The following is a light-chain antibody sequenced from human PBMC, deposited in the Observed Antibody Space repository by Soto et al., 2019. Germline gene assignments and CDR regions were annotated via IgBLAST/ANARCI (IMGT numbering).Light chain of an antibody. CDR1: QSVSSSY. V-gene: IGKV3-20*01. CDR2: GAS. CDR3: QQYGSSPPFT. J-gene: IGKJ1*01. Sequence: EFVLTQSPGTLSLSPGEIATLSCMAIQSVSSSYLAWYQQKPGQAPRLLIYGASSRATGIPDRFGGSGSGTDFTLTISRLEPEDFAVYYCQQYGSSPPFTFGQGTKVDIK.